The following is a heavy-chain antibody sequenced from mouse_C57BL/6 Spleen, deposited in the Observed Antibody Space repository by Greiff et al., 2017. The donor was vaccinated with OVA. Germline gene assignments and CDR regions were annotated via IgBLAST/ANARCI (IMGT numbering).Heavy chain of an antibody. J-gene: IGHJ1*03. D-gene: IGHD2-10*02. Sequence: QVQLKQPGAELVKPGASVKMSCKASGYTFTSYWITWVKQRPGQGLEWIGDIYPGSGSTNYNEKFKSKATLTVDTSSSTAYMQLSSLTSEDSAVYYCARRGYGNHWYFDVWGTGTTVPVSS. CDR1: GYTFTSYW. CDR3: ARRGYGNHWYFDV. V-gene: IGHV1-55*01. CDR2: IYPGSGST.